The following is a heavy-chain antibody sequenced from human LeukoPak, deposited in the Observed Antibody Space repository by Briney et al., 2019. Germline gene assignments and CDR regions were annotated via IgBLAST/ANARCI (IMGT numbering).Heavy chain of an antibody. V-gene: IGHV1-8*02. CDR2: VNPNSGNT. CDR3: ARKGGIAVAGLISGRYYYMDV. Sequence: ASVKVSCKASGYTFTSYGINWVRQATGQGLEWMGWVNPNSGNTGYAQKFQGRVTMTRNTSISTAYMELSSLRSEDTAVYYCARKGGIAVAGLISGRYYYMDVWGKGTTVTISS. J-gene: IGHJ6*03. CDR1: GYTFTSYG. D-gene: IGHD6-19*01.